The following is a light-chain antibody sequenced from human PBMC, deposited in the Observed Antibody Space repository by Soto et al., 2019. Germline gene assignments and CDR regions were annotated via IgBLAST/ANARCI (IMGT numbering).Light chain of an antibody. J-gene: IGKJ1*01. CDR1: QRVTRW. CDR3: QQHSSYWT. CDR2: AAT. V-gene: IGKV1-5*01. Sequence: IQLTHSPCTLSATLGERVTITCRASQRVTRWLAWFQQQPGKAPKFLIHAATSLERGVPSGFSGSGSGTEFTLTISSLQPDDFPSYYRQQHSSYWTSAQGTTGDI.